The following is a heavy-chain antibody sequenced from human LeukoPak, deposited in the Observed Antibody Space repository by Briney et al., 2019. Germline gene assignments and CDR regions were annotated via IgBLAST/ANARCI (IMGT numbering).Heavy chain of an antibody. V-gene: IGHV1-69*04. CDR2: IIPILGIA. J-gene: IGHJ3*02. D-gene: IGHD2-21*02. Sequence: GASVKVSCKASGGTFSSYAISWVRQAPGQGLEWMGRIIPILGIANYAQKFQGRVTITADKSTSAAYMELSSLRSEDTAVYYCARACGDCYSHAFDIWGQGTMVTVSS. CDR3: ARACGDCYSHAFDI. CDR1: GGTFSSYA.